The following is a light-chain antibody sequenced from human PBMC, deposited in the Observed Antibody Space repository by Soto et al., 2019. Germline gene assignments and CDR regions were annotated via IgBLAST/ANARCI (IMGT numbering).Light chain of an antibody. V-gene: IGKV2-28*01. CDR3: MQGLLAGGFI. CDR1: QSLLRSNGYND. J-gene: IGKJ3*01. CDR2: WGS. Sequence: DIVMTQSPLSLPVTPGEPASISCRSSQSLLRSNGYNDLDWYLQKPGQSPQLLLYWGSNRASGVHEMFSGEISGTDCTLKIKRVEAQDVGVYCRMQGLLAGGFIFGPGTKVDI.